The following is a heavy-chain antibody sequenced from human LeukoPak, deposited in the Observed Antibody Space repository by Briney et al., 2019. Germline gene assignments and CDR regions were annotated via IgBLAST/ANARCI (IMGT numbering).Heavy chain of an antibody. Sequence: ASVKVSCKASGGTFSSYAISWVRQAPGQGLEWMGGIIPIFGTANYAQKSQGRVTITTDESTSTAYMELSSLRSEDTAVYYFARERDDCSSTSCYISRRGWFDPWGQGTLVTVSS. CDR3: ARERDDCSSTSCYISRRGWFDP. CDR1: GGTFSSYA. J-gene: IGHJ5*02. CDR2: IIPIFGTA. D-gene: IGHD2-2*02. V-gene: IGHV1-69*05.